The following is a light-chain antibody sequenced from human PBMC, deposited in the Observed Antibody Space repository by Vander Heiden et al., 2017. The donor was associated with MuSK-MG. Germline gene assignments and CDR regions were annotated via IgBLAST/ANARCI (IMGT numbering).Light chain of an antibody. V-gene: IGKV3-15*01. CDR2: GVS. J-gene: IGKJ2*03. Sequence: EIVMTQSPATLSVSPGERATLSCRASQSLSSNLAWYQQNPGQAPRLLIYGVSTRATGVPARFSGSGSGTEFTLTISSLQSEDFAVYYCQHYNNWPYSFGQGTKLEIK. CDR1: QSLSSN. CDR3: QHYNNWPYS.